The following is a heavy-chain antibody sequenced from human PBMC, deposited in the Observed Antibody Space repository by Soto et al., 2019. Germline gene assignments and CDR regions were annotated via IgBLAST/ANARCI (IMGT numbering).Heavy chain of an antibody. V-gene: IGHV4-4*07. CDR3: ARRGGYDIPGDAFDI. J-gene: IGHJ3*02. CDR1: GGSISSYY. D-gene: IGHD3-9*01. CDR2: IYTSGST. Sequence: LSLTFTVSGGSISSYYWSWIRQPAGKGLEWIGRIYTSGSTNYNPSLKSRVTMSVDTSKNQFSLKLSSVTAADTAVYYCARRGGYDIPGDAFDIWGQGTMVTVSS.